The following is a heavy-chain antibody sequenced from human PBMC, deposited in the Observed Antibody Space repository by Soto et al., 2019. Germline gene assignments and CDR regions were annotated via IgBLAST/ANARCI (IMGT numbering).Heavy chain of an antibody. D-gene: IGHD2-21*02. J-gene: IGHJ4*02. CDR2: ITSTSTYI. CDR1: GFTFSSYT. Sequence: EVQLVEYGGGLVRPGGSLRLSCAASGFTFSSYTMHWVRQAPGKGLEWVSSITSTSTYIYYTDSLKGRFTISRDNANNSLFLQMNNLGPGDTAVYYCARDGARDRGDKGFDYWGQGTLVTVSS. CDR3: ARDGARDRGDKGFDY. V-gene: IGHV3-21*01.